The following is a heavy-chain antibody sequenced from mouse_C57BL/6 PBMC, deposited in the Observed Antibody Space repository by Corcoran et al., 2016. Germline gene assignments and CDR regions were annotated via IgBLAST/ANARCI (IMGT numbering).Heavy chain of an antibody. D-gene: IGHD2-4*01. Sequence: EVQLQQSGAELVKPGASVKLSYTASGFNIKDYYMHWVKQRTEQGLEWIGRIDPEDGETKYAPKFQGKATITADTSSNTAYLQLSSLTSEDTAVYYCAREGWMDYGAPYYAMDYWGQGTSVTVSS. J-gene: IGHJ4*01. CDR1: GFNIKDYY. V-gene: IGHV14-2*01. CDR2: IDPEDGET. CDR3: AREGWMDYGAPYYAMDY.